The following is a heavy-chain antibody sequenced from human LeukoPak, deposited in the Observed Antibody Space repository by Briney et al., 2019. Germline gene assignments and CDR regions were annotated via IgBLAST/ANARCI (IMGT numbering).Heavy chain of an antibody. D-gene: IGHD6-13*01. J-gene: IGHJ4*02. CDR1: GGSLSGYY. Sequence: SETLSLTCALYGGSLSGYYWSWLRQPPRTGLEWLGEINHSGSTNYNPSLKSRVTISVDTSKNQFSLKLSSVTAADTAVYYCAREGLIAAAGGPEFDYWGQGTLVTVAS. CDR3: AREGLIAAAGGPEFDY. V-gene: IGHV4-34*01. CDR2: INHSGST.